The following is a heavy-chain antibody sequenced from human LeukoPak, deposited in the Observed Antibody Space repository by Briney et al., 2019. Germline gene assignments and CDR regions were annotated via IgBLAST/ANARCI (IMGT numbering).Heavy chain of an antibody. CDR1: GFTFSRFG. CDR2: ISSSSSSI. J-gene: IGHJ4*02. CDR3: ARASYSETYQYYFDY. Sequence: PGGSLRLSCAASGFTFSRFGMNWVRQAPGKGLEWVSYISSSSSSIFYADSVKGRFTISRDNSKSTLDLQMNSLSAEDTAVYYCARASYSETYQYYFDYWGQGTLVTVSS. V-gene: IGHV3-48*01. D-gene: IGHD1-26*01.